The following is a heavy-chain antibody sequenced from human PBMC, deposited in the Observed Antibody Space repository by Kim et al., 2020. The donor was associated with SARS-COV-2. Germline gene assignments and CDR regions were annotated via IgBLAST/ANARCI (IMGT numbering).Heavy chain of an antibody. CDR2: IRSKTDGGET. CDR3: ADIVAPIGDG. CDR1: GNAW. Sequence: GGSLRLSCGGFGNAWMSWVRQAPGKGLEWVGRIRSKTDGGETEYAAPVTGRFTISREESTNTVFLQMNSLKIEDTAVYYCADIVAPIGDGWGQGILVTGS. D-gene: IGHD5-12*01. V-gene: IGHV3-15*01. J-gene: IGHJ4*02.